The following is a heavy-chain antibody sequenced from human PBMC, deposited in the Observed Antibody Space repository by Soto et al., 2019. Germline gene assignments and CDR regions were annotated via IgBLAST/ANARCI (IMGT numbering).Heavy chain of an antibody. CDR2: ISYDGSNK. D-gene: IGHD3-3*01. J-gene: IGHJ4*02. Sequence: PGGSLRLSCAASGFTFSSCAMHWVRQAPGKGLEWVALISYDGSNKYYADSVKGRFTISRDNSENTLYLQMNSLRAEDTAVYYCARDKRDLRFLEWSYYFDYWGQGTLVTVSS. CDR1: GFTFSSCA. CDR3: ARDKRDLRFLEWSYYFDY. V-gene: IGHV3-30-3*01.